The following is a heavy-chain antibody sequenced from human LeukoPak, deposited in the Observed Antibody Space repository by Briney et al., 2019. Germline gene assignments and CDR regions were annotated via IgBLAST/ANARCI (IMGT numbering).Heavy chain of an antibody. J-gene: IGHJ5*02. V-gene: IGHV1-18*01. CDR3: ARDVGLELKNWFDP. CDR1: GYTFTSYG. CDR2: ISTYNGNT. Sequence: GASVKASCKASGYTFTSYGISWVRQAPGQGLEWMGWISTYNGNTNYAQNLQGRVTMTTDTSTTTAYMELRSLRSDDTAVYYCARDVGLELKNWFDPWGQGTLVTVSS. D-gene: IGHD1-7*01.